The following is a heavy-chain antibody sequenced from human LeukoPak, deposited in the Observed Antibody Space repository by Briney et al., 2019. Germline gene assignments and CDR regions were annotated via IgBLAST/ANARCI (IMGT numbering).Heavy chain of an antibody. CDR2: IWYDGSNK. J-gene: IGHJ5*02. CDR3: ARGMGIMAVAGRRWFDP. Sequence: PGGSLRLYCAASGFTFSSYGMHWVRQAPGKGLECVAVIWYDGSNKYYADSVKGRFTISRDNSKNTLYLQMNSLRAEDTAVYYCARGMGIMAVAGRRWFDPWGQGTLVTVSS. CDR1: GFTFSSYG. D-gene: IGHD6-19*01. V-gene: IGHV3-33*01.